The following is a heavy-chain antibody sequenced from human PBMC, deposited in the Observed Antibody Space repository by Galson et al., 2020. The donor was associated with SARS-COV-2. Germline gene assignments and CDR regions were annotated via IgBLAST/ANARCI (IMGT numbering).Heavy chain of an antibody. J-gene: IGHJ6*02. CDR2: ISYDGSNK. V-gene: IGHV3-30*18. CDR1: GFTFSSYG. Sequence: TGGSLRLSCAASGFTFSSYGMHWVRQAPGKGLEWVAVISYDGSNKYYADSVKGRFTISRDNSKNTLYLQMNSLRAEDTAVYYCAKDNTANYYYGMDVWGQGTTVTVSS. CDR3: AKDNTANYYYGMDV. D-gene: IGHD5-18*01.